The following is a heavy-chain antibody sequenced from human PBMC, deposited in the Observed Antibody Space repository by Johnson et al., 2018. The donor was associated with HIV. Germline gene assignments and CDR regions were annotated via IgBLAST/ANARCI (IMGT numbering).Heavy chain of an antibody. Sequence: QVQLVESGGGVVQPGRSLRLSCAASGFTFSNFAMHWVRQAPGKGLEWVVVISYDGSYKYYADSVKGRLTISRDNSKNTLYLQMNSLRAEDTAVYYCARTNSGSYYHPGAFDIWGQGTMVTVSS. CDR1: GFTFSNFA. J-gene: IGHJ3*02. CDR3: ARTNSGSYYHPGAFDI. V-gene: IGHV3-30*14. D-gene: IGHD3-10*01. CDR2: ISYDGSYK.